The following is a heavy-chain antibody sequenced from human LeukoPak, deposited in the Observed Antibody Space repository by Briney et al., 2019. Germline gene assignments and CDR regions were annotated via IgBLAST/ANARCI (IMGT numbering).Heavy chain of an antibody. CDR3: AKDIDSSWYAEYFQH. D-gene: IGHD6-13*01. Sequence: GGSLRLSCAASGFTFTNFEMNWVRQAPGKGLEWVSYISYSGSTTSYADSVKGRFTISRDNAKNSLYLQMNSLRTEDTALYYCAKDIDSSWYAEYFQHWGQGTLVTVSS. CDR2: ISYSGSTT. V-gene: IGHV3-48*03. CDR1: GFTFTNFE. J-gene: IGHJ1*01.